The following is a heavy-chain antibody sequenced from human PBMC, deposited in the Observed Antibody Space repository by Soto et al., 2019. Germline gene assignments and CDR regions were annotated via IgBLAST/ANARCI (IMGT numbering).Heavy chain of an antibody. Sequence: SVKVSCKASGGTFSSYAISWVRQAPGQGLEWMGGIIPIFGTANYAQKLQGRVTITADESTSTAYMELSSLRSEDTAVYYCARLRLTGTTYYYYYGMDVWGQGTTVTVSS. CDR3: ARLRLTGTTYYYYYGMDV. J-gene: IGHJ6*02. D-gene: IGHD1-20*01. V-gene: IGHV1-69*13. CDR1: GGTFSSYA. CDR2: IIPIFGTA.